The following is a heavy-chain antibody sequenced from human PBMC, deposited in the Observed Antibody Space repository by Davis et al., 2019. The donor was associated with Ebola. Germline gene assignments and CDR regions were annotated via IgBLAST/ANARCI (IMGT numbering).Heavy chain of an antibody. V-gene: IGHV1-2*02. CDR1: VYIFTDYY. J-gene: IGHJ5*02. CDR2: INPNSGGK. D-gene: IGHD1-26*01. Sequence: SVKVSCMASVYIFTDYYIHWVRQAPGQGLEWMGWINPNSGGKNYARKFQGRVTMTRDTSIGTTYMEISSLRADDTAVYFCAREGWELLRRWFEPWGQGTLVTVSA. CDR3: AREGWELLRRWFEP.